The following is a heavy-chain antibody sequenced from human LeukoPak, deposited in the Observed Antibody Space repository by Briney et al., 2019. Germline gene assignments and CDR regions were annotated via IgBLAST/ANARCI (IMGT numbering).Heavy chain of an antibody. D-gene: IGHD3-10*01. CDR3: ARLTYGSGSYLHLHDY. V-gene: IGHV4-59*08. Sequence: SETLSLTCTVSGGSVSTSYWSWIRQPPGKGPECIGYIAYSVTTNYNPSLKSRVTISLDTSKNQFSLKLSSVTAADTAVYYCARLTYGSGSYLHLHDYWGQGTLVTVSS. J-gene: IGHJ4*02. CDR1: GGSVSTSY. CDR2: IAYSVTT.